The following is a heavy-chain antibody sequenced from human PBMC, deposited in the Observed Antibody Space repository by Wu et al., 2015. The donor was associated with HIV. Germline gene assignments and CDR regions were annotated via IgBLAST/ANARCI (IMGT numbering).Heavy chain of an antibody. Sequence: QVQLVQSGAEVKKPGSSVKVSCKASGGTFSSYAISWVRQAPGQGLEWMGWISAYNGNTNYAQKLQGRVTMTTDTSTSTAYMELRSLRSDDTAVYYCATHSGXSSFKADYYYYYMDSGAKGHGHRLL. J-gene: IGHJ6*03. V-gene: IGHV1-18*01. CDR1: GGTFSSYA. CDR3: ATHSGXSSFKADYYYYYMDS. CDR2: ISAYNGNT. D-gene: IGHD3-10*01.